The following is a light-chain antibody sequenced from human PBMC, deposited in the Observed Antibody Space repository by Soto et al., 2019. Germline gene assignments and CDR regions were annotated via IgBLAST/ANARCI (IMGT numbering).Light chain of an antibody. V-gene: IGKV3-20*01. CDR3: QQYASSPYT. J-gene: IGKJ5*01. CDR2: GAS. CDR1: RSVSSSY. Sequence: EVGFTQSPSTLSLSPGERATLSCRASRSVSSSYLAWYQQKPGQAPRLLIYGASSRATGIPDRFSGSGSGTDFTLTISRLEPEDFAVYYCQQYASSPYTFGQGTRLEIK.